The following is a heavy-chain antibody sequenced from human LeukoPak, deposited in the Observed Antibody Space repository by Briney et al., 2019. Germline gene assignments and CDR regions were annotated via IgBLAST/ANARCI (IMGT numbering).Heavy chain of an antibody. Sequence: SETLSLTCTVSGGSMSTYYWSWIRQPPGKGLEWIGYIYYSGSTNYNPSLKSRVTISVDTSKNQFSLKLSSVTAADTAVYYCARGAYCGGDCYSPPYYYYYMDVWGKGTTVTISS. V-gene: IGHV4-59*01. CDR3: ARGAYCGGDCYSPPYYYYYMDV. J-gene: IGHJ6*03. D-gene: IGHD2-21*02. CDR2: IYYSGST. CDR1: GGSMSTYY.